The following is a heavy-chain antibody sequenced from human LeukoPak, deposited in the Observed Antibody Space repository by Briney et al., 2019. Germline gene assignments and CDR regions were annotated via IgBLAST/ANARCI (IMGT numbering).Heavy chain of an antibody. CDR1: GFXVRTNY. CDR3: ARAAVAAGIFYIDY. Sequence: PGGSLRLSCAASGFXVRTNYMAWVRQAPGKGLEWVSLIYNSDHTFYADSVKDRITISRDSSENTVFLQMKSLRAEDTAVYYCARAAVAAGIFYIDYWGQGTLVTVSS. D-gene: IGHD6-19*01. CDR2: IYNSDHT. V-gene: IGHV3-66*01. J-gene: IGHJ4*02.